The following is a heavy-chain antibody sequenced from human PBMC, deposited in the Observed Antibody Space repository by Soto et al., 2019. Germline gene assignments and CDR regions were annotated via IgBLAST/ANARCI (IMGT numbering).Heavy chain of an antibody. CDR3: ARAGVDPYYYDSSGPYYFDY. D-gene: IGHD3-22*01. CDR2: IIPIFGTA. V-gene: IGHV1-69*13. Sequence: GASVKVSCKASGGTFSSYAISWVRQAPGQGLEWMGGIIPIFGTANYAQKFQGRVTITADESTSTAYMELSSLRSEDTAVYYCARAGVDPYYYDSSGPYYFDYLCQGTLVTVSS. J-gene: IGHJ4*02. CDR1: GGTFSSYA.